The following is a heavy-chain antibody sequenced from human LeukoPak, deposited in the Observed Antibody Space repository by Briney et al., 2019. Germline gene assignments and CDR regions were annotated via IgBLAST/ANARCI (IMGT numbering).Heavy chain of an antibody. Sequence: SETLSLTCTVSGGSISSGGYSWSWLRQHPGKGLEWIGYIYYSGSTYYNPSLKSRVTISVDTSKNQFSLKLSSMTAADTAVYYCARDSSGYSSLDYWGQGTLVTVSS. D-gene: IGHD3-22*01. CDR2: IYYSGST. V-gene: IGHV4-31*03. J-gene: IGHJ4*02. CDR1: GGSISSGGYS. CDR3: ARDSSGYSSLDY.